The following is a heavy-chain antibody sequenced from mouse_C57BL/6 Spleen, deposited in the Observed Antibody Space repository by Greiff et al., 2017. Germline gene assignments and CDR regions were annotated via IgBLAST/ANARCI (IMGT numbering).Heavy chain of an antibody. V-gene: IGHV1-81*01. J-gene: IGHJ1*03. Sequence: VQLQQSGAELARPGASVKLSCKASGYTFTSYGISWVKQRTGQGLEWIGEIYPRSGNTYYNEKFKGKATLTADKSSRTAYMALRSLTSEDSAVYFCARGITTVVATNWYFDVWGTGTTVTVSS. D-gene: IGHD1-1*01. CDR1: GYTFTSYG. CDR3: ARGITTVVATNWYFDV. CDR2: IYPRSGNT.